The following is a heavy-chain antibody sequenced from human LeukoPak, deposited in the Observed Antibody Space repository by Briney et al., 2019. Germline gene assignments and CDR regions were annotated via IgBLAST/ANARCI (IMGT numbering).Heavy chain of an antibody. D-gene: IGHD2-2*01. V-gene: IGHV3-48*03. J-gene: IGHJ3*01. CDR3: VREIPATRGDAFDV. CDR1: GFTFSSYE. CDR2: IGRSNDNV. Sequence: PGGSLRLSCVASGFTFSSYELNWVRQAPGKGLEWLSYIGRSNDNVEYAGSVRGRFTVYRDNAKDSLYLQMNSLRVEDTAVYFCVREIPATRGDAFDVWGQGTVVTVSS.